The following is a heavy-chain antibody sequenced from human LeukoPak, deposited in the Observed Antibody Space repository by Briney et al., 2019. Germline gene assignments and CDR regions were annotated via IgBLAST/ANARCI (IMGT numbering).Heavy chain of an antibody. D-gene: IGHD3-22*01. Sequence: GASVKVSCKASGYTFTNYYIHWVRHAPGQGLEWMGIINPSGGGTSYAQKFQARITVTRDTSTSTVTMELSSLGSEDAAVYYCARPGHSSGSYYPDYWGQGTLVTISS. CDR1: GYTFTNYY. V-gene: IGHV1-46*01. CDR3: ARPGHSSGSYYPDY. J-gene: IGHJ4*02. CDR2: INPSGGGT.